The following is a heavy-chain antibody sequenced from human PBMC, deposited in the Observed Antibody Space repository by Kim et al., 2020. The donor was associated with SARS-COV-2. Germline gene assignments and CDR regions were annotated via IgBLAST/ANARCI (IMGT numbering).Heavy chain of an antibody. CDR3: ARESITMIVVVPDY. J-gene: IGHJ4*02. Sequence: QKFQGRVTITRDTSASTAYMELSSLRSEDTAVYYCARESITMIVVVPDYWGQGALVTVSS. V-gene: IGHV1-3*01. D-gene: IGHD3-22*01.